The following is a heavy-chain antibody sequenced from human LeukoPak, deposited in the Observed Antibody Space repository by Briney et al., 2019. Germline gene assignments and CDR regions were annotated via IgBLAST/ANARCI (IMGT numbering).Heavy chain of an antibody. Sequence: GGSLRLSCAASGFTFSSYWMSWVRQAPGKGLEWVANIKQDGSEKYYVDSVKGRFTISRDNAKNSLYLQMNSLRAEDTAVYYCARERRAGKDYGSGSYYNVPFDYWGQGTLVTVSS. CDR1: GFTFSSYW. CDR3: ARERRAGKDYGSGSYYNVPFDY. CDR2: IKQDGSEK. V-gene: IGHV3-7*01. D-gene: IGHD3-10*01. J-gene: IGHJ4*02.